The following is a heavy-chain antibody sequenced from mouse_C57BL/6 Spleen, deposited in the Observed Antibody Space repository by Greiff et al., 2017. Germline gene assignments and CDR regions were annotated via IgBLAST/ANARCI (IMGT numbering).Heavy chain of an antibody. CDR2: ISSGSSTI. V-gene: IGHV5-17*01. J-gene: IGHJ4*01. D-gene: IGHD1-1*01. CDR3: AREGYYGSSSYAMDY. CDR1: GFTFSDYG. Sequence: EVQLVESGGGLVKPGGSLKLSCAASGFTFSDYGMHWVRQAPEKGLEWVAYISSGSSTIYYADTVKGRFTISRDNAKNTLFLQMTSLRSEDTAMYYCAREGYYGSSSYAMDYWGQGTSVTVSS.